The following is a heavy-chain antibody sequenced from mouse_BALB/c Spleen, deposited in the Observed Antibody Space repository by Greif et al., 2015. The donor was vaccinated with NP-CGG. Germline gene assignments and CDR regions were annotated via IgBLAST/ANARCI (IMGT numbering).Heavy chain of an antibody. V-gene: IGHV2-9*02. J-gene: IGHJ4*01. CDR1: GFSLTSYG. CDR2: IWAGGST. D-gene: IGHD1-3*01. CDR3: ARGSGIFYAMDY. Sequence: VKLQESGPGLVAPSQSLSITCTVSGFSLTSYGVHWVRQPPGKGLEWLGVIWAGGSTNYNSALMSRLSISKDNSKSQVFLKMNSLQTDDTAMYYCARGSGIFYAMDYWGQGTSVTVSS.